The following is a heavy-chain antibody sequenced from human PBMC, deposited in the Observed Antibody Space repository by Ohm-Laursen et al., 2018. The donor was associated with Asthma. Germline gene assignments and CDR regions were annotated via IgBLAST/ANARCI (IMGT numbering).Heavy chain of an antibody. V-gene: IGHV1-69*01. CDR1: GGTLNNFA. D-gene: IGHD2-21*01. CDR3: ARGHMVIMPHLHD. CDR2: IIPMLHTA. J-gene: IGHJ1*01. Sequence: SSVKVSCKASGGTLNNFAINWVRQAPGQGLEWMGGIIPMLHTATYAQKFQGRVTISADESTTTTYMELSSLRSEDTAVYYCARGHMVIMPHLHDWGQGILVTVSS.